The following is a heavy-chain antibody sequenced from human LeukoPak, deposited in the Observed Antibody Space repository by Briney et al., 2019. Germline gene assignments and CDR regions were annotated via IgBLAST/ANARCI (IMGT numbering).Heavy chain of an antibody. J-gene: IGHJ6*02. Sequence: GGSLRLSCAASGFTFSTYAMTWVRQAPGKGLEWVSAIRGNGGNTYYADSVKGRFTVSRDNSKNTLYMELNSLRAEDTAVYYCARGDCSSSSCSGFYGMDVRGQGTTVTVSS. V-gene: IGHV3-23*01. D-gene: IGHD2-2*01. CDR1: GFTFSTYA. CDR2: IRGNGGNT. CDR3: ARGDCSSSSCSGFYGMDV.